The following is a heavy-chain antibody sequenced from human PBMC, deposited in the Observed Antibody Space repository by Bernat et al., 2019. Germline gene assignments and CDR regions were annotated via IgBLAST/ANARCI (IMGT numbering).Heavy chain of an antibody. D-gene: IGHD2/OR15-2a*01. CDR2: IRSKAYGGTP. Sequence: EVQLVESGGGLVQPGRSLRLSCTASGFTFGDYDVSWVRQAPGKGLEWVGFIRSKAYGGTPEYAASVKGRFTISRDDSISIAYLQMNGLKTDDTAVYYCGRQYYFDYWGQGTLVTVSS. J-gene: IGHJ4*02. CDR3: GRQYYFDY. V-gene: IGHV3-49*04. CDR1: GFTFGDYD.